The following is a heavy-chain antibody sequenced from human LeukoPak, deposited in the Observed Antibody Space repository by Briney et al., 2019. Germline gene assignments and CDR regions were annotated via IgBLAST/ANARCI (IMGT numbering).Heavy chain of an antibody. J-gene: IGHJ4*02. CDR1: GFTFSSYA. V-gene: IGHV3-23*01. CDR2: ISGSGDST. Sequence: GGSLRLSCAASGFTFSSYATSWVRQAPGKGLEWVSVISGSGDSTYYADSVKGRFTISRDNSKNTVYLQMNSLRAEDTAVYFCARDDSDIVATTKAFDHWGQGTLVTVSS. D-gene: IGHD5-12*01. CDR3: ARDDSDIVATTKAFDH.